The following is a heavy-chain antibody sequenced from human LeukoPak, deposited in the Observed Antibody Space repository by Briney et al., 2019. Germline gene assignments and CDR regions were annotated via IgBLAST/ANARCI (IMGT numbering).Heavy chain of an antibody. J-gene: IGHJ4*02. D-gene: IGHD6-13*01. CDR3: AKDLYSSSYSFDY. V-gene: IGHV3-30*18. Sequence: GGSLRLSCAASGFTFSSYGMHWVRQAPGKGLEWVAVISYDGSNKYYADSVKGRFTISRDNSKNTLYLQMNSLRAEGTAVYYCAKDLYSSSYSFDYWGQGTLVTVSS. CDR2: ISYDGSNK. CDR1: GFTFSSYG.